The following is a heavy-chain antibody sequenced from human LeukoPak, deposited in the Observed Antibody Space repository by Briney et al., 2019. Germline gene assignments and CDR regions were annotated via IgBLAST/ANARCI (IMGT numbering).Heavy chain of an antibody. CDR1: GYTFTNYD. Sequence: ASVKVSCKASGYTFTNYDIHWVRQGTGQGLEWMGWMSPATGDKGFAQKFQGRITLTRDTSITTAYMELRGLRSEDTAVYYCISRGSFDYWGQGALVTVSS. J-gene: IGHJ4*02. D-gene: IGHD1-1*01. CDR2: MSPATGDK. V-gene: IGHV1-8*01. CDR3: ISRGSFDY.